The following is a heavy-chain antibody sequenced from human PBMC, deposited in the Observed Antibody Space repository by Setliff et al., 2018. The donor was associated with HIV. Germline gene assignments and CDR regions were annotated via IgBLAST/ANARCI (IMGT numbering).Heavy chain of an antibody. Sequence: GGSLRLSCAASGFTFRSYAMHWVRQAPGKGLEWVADISHDGSIEDYADSVRGRFTISRDNSKSILYLQMNSLEIEDTAVYFCSTGPSRVSDGIADFWGPGTLVTVSS. CDR1: GFTFRSYA. CDR3: STGPSRVSDGIADF. CDR2: ISHDGSIE. V-gene: IGHV3-30*14. D-gene: IGHD1-1*01. J-gene: IGHJ4*02.